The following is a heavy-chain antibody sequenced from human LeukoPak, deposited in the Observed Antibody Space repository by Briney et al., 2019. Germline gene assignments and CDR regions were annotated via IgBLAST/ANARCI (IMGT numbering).Heavy chain of an antibody. CDR1: GGSISSYY. J-gene: IGHJ5*02. CDR3: ARGRRFVSRSGWNNWFDP. V-gene: IGHV4-34*01. Sequence: SETLSLTYTVSGGSISSYYWSWIRQPPGKGLEWIGEINHSGSTNYNPSLKSRVTISVDTSKNQFSLKLSSVTAADTAVYYCARGRRFVSRSGWNNWFDPWGQGTLVTVSS. D-gene: IGHD6-19*01. CDR2: INHSGST.